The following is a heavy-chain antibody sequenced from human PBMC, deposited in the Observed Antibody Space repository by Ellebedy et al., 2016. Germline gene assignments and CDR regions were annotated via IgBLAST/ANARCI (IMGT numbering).Heavy chain of an antibody. V-gene: IGHV5-51*01. D-gene: IGHD3-3*01. CDR2: IYPGDSDT. CDR3: ARRSLRFLEFHLDY. J-gene: IGHJ4*02. CDR1: GYSFTSYW. Sequence: ASVKVSCKGSGYSFTSYWIGWMRQMPGKGLEWMGLIYPGDSDTRYSPSFQGQVTISADKSISTAYLQWSSLKALDTAMYYCARRSLRFLEFHLDYWGQGTLVTVSS.